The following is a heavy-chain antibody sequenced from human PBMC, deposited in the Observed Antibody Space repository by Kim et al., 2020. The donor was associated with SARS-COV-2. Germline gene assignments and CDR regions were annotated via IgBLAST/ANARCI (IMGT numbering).Heavy chain of an antibody. CDR3: ARDLGMDYYDSSGYFDY. V-gene: IGHV3-30-3*01. J-gene: IGHJ4*02. CDR1: GFTFSSYA. D-gene: IGHD3-22*01. Sequence: GGSLRLSCAASGFTFSSYAMHWVRQAPGKGLEWVAVISYDGSNKYYADSVKGRFTISRDNSKNTLYLQMNSLRAEDTAVYYCARDLGMDYYDSSGYFDYWGQGTLVTVSS. CDR2: ISYDGSNK.